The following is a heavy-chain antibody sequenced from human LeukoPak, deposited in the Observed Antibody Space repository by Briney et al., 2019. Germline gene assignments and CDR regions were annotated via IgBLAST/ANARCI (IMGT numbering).Heavy chain of an antibody. CDR2: IYYSGNT. CDR1: GGSISSSGSY. J-gene: IGHJ5*02. V-gene: IGHV4-39*07. D-gene: IGHD6-6*01. CDR3: ARVMAARREDLNWFDP. Sequence: SETLSLTCTVSGGSISSSGSYWGWIRQPPGKGLEWIGSIYYSGNTYNPSLKSRVTISVDTPKNQFSLNLTSVNAADTAVYYCARVMAARREDLNWFDPWGQGTLVTVSS.